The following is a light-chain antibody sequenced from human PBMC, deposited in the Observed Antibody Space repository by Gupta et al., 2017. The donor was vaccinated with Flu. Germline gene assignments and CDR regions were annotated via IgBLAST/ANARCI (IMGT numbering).Light chain of an antibody. J-gene: IGLJ2*01. V-gene: IGLV3-21*02. CDR2: DDS. Sequence: SYVLTPPPSASVAPGQKTRTTCGGNNIGSKSVHWYQQQPGQAPVLVVYDDSDRPSGIPERFSGSSSGNTATLTISGVEAGDEADYYCQVWDSSSDHVVFGGGTKLTVL. CDR3: QVWDSSSDHVV. CDR1: NIGSKS.